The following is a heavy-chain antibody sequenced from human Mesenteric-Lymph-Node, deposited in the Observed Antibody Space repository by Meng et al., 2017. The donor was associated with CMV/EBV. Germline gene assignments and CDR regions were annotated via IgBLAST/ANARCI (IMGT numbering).Heavy chain of an antibody. CDR1: FTVSSNN. V-gene: IGHV3-66*01. J-gene: IGHJ4*02. CDR3: ARWIYYDSSGWPGGYFDY. D-gene: IGHD3-22*01. Sequence: FTVSSNNMSWGRQARGKGLELISVMYSGGSTYYADSVKGRFTISRDNSKNTLYLQMNSLRAEDTAVYYCARWIYYDSSGWPGGYFDYWGQGTLVTVSS. CDR2: MYSGGST.